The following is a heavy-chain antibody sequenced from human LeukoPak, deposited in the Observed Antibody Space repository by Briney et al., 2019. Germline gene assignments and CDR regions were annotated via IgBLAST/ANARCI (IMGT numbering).Heavy chain of an antibody. CDR3: ARGGAGWFGESDFDY. J-gene: IGHJ4*02. V-gene: IGHV1-18*01. CDR2: IGAYNGNT. D-gene: IGHD3-10*01. CDR1: GYTFNTYG. Sequence: ASVKVSFKASGYTFNTYGISWVRQAPGQGLEWMGWIGAYNGNTNFAQNLQGRVTMTTDTSTSTAYMELRSLRSDDTAVYYCARGGAGWFGESDFDYWGQGTLVTVSS.